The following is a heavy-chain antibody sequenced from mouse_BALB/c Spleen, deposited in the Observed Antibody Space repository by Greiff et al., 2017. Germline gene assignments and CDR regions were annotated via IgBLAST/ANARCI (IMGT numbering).Heavy chain of an antibody. CDR3: ARVGKRSYYFDY. Sequence: QVQLKQSGPGLVAPSQSLSITCTVSGFSLTGYGVNWVRQPPGKGLEWLGMIWGDGSTDYNSALKSRLSISKDNSKSQVFLKMNSLQTDDTARYYCARVGKRSYYFDYWGQGTTLTVSS. V-gene: IGHV2-6-7*01. J-gene: IGHJ2*01. CDR1: GFSLTGYG. CDR2: IWGDGST.